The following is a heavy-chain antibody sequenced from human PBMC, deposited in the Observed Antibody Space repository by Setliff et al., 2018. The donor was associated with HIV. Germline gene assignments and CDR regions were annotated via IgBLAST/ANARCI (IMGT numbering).Heavy chain of an antibody. V-gene: IGHV3-30*02. CDR3: ARDFSWATDS. J-gene: IGHJ4*02. CDR2: VRHDGDVQ. CDR1: GFTISSYH. Sequence: VGSLSLSCAASGFTISSYHIHWVRQAPGKGLEWVAFVRHDGDVQIYADSVKGRFTASRDNPKNTVSLQLNSLRIEDTAVYYCARDFSWATDSWGQGTLVTVSS. D-gene: IGHD2-15*01.